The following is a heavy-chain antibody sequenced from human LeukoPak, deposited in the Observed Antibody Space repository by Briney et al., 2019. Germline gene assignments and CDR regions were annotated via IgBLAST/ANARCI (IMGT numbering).Heavy chain of an antibody. D-gene: IGHD2-8*02. V-gene: IGHV4-34*01. CDR2: INHSGST. CDR3: ARSATLIWWHAFGYFDY. J-gene: IGHJ4*02. CDR1: GGSFSGYY. Sequence: SETLSLTCAVYGGSFSGYYWSWIRQPPGKGLVWIGEINHSGSTNYNPSLKSRVTISVDTSKNQFSLKLSSVTAADTAVYYCARSATLIWWHAFGYFDYWGQGTLVTVSS.